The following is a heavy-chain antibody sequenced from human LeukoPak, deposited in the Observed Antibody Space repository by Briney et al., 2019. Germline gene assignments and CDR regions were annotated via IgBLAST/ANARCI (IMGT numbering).Heavy chain of an antibody. CDR3: GRAPGYCSRTSCYWSDH. V-gene: IGHV1-18*01. D-gene: IGHD2-2*01. CDR1: GYTFTSVG. Sequence: ASGKVSCKASGYTFTSVGSSWVRHATGQGLVWIGWISAYNGNTHLAQNLQGRVTMTTDTSTSTAYMELRGLRSDDTAVYYCGRAPGYCSRTSCYWSDHWGQGTLVTVTS. J-gene: IGHJ4*02. CDR2: ISAYNGNT.